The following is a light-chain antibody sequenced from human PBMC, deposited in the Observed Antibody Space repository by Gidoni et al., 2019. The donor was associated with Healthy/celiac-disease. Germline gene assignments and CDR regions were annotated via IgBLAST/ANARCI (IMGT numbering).Light chain of an antibody. V-gene: IGLV1-44*01. CDR1: SSNIGSNT. J-gene: IGLJ2*01. CDR2: SNN. Sequence: QSVLTQPPSASGTPGQRVTIPCSGSSSNIGSNTVNWYQQLPGTAPKLLIYSNNQRPSGVPDRFSGSKSGTSASLAISGRQSEDEADYYCAAWDDSLNGVVFGGRTKLTVL. CDR3: AAWDDSLNGVV.